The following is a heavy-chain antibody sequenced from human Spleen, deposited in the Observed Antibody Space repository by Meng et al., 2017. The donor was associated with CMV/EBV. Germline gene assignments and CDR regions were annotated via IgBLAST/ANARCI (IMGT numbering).Heavy chain of an antibody. CDR1: GFTFSSYW. D-gene: IGHD5-12*01. J-gene: IGHJ4*02. Sequence: GGSLRLSCAASGFTFSSYWMSWVRQAPGKGLEWVANIKQDGSEKYYVDSVKGRFTISRDNAKNSLYLQMSSLRAEDTAVYYCASGLATYYFDYWGQGTLVTVSS. V-gene: IGHV3-7*01. CDR2: IKQDGSEK. CDR3: ASGLATYYFDY.